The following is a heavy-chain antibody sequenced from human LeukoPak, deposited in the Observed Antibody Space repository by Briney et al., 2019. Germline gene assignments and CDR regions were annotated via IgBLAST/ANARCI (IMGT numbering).Heavy chain of an antibody. J-gene: IGHJ6*02. V-gene: IGHV4-59*01. CDR1: GGSISSYY. Sequence: SETLSLTCTVSGGSISSYYWSWIRQPPGKGLEWIGYIYYSGSTNYNSSLKSRVTISVDTSKNQFSLKLSSVTAADTAVYYCARDEGISYYYYGMDVWGQGTTVTVSS. CDR2: IYYSGST. D-gene: IGHD6-13*01. CDR3: ARDEGISYYYYGMDV.